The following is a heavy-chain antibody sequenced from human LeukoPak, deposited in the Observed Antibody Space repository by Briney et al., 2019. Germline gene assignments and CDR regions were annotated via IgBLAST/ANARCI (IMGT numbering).Heavy chain of an antibody. V-gene: IGHV4-59*01. CDR2: IYYSGST. Sequence: MSSETLSLTCTVSGGSISSYYWSWIRQPPGKGLEWIGYIYYSGSTNYNPSLKSRVTISVDTSKNQFSLKLSSVTAADTAVYYCASQYSSSSRTNDAFDIWGQGTMVTVSS. J-gene: IGHJ3*02. CDR3: ASQYSSSSRTNDAFDI. D-gene: IGHD6-6*01. CDR1: GGSISSYY.